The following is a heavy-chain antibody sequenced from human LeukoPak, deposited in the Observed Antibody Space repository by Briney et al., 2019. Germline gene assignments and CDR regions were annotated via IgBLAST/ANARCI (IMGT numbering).Heavy chain of an antibody. V-gene: IGHV1-69*04. Sequence: SVKVSCKASGGTFSSYAINWVRQAPGQGLEWMGKIIPILGIANYAQKFQGRVTMTRDTSISTAYMELSRLRSDDTAVYYCAREAAAAVNLDYWGQGTLVTVSS. CDR2: IIPILGIA. CDR3: AREAAAAVNLDY. J-gene: IGHJ4*02. CDR1: GGTFSSYA. D-gene: IGHD6-13*01.